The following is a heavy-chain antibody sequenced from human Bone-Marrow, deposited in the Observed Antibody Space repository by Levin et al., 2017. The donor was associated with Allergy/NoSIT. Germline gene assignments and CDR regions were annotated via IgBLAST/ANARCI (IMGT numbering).Heavy chain of an antibody. CDR3: AREFTFGGVIVPFDY. CDR2: ISYDGSNK. D-gene: IGHD3-16*02. CDR1: GFTFSSYA. J-gene: IGHJ4*02. V-gene: IGHV3-30-3*01. Sequence: GESLKISCAASGFTFSSYAMHWVRQAPGKGLEWVAVISYDGSNKYYADSVKGRFTISRDNSKNTLYLQMNSLRAEDTAVYYCAREFTFGGVIVPFDYWGQGTLVTVSS.